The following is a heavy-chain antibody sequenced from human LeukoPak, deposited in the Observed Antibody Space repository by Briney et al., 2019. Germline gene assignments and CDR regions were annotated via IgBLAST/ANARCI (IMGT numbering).Heavy chain of an antibody. V-gene: IGHV1-2*02. J-gene: IGHJ6*03. Sequence: ASVKVSCKASGYTVTGYYMHWVRQAPGQRLEWMGWINPNSGDTNYAQKFQGGVTMTRDTAISTAYMELSRLRSDDTAVYYCARGVTGIYYYYYMDVWGKGTTVTVSS. CDR1: GYTVTGYY. CDR2: INPNSGDT. CDR3: ARGVTGIYYYYYMDV. D-gene: IGHD3-10*01.